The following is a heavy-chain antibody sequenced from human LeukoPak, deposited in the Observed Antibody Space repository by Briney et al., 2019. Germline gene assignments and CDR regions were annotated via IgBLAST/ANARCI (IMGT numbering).Heavy chain of an antibody. J-gene: IGHJ4*02. CDR1: GYTFSDLW. V-gene: IGHV5-51*01. CDR3: ARFEVNHADGTTYYYFDY. CDR2: IYPADSDI. D-gene: IGHD2/OR15-2a*01. Sequence: GESLKISCKASGYTFSDLWIGWVRQMPGKGLEWMGIIYPADSDIRYGPSFQGQVSLSVDKSTNTAFLQWSSLKASDIAMYYCARFEVNHADGTTYYYFDYWGQGTLVTVSS.